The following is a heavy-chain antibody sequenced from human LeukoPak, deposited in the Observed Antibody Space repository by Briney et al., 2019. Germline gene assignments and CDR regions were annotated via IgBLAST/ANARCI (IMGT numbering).Heavy chain of an antibody. CDR1: GFTFSSYG. CDR3: ARDARGDGYKIWYFDL. D-gene: IGHD5-24*01. CDR2: ISYDGSNK. J-gene: IGHJ2*01. Sequence: GGSLRLSCAASGFTFSSYGMHWVRQAPGKGLEWVAVISYDGSNKYYADSVKGRFTISRDNSKNTLYLQMNSLRAEDTAVYYCARDARGDGYKIWYFDLWGRGTLVTVSS. V-gene: IGHV3-30*03.